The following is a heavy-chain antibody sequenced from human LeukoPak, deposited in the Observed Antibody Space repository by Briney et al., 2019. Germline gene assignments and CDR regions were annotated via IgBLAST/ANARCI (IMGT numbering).Heavy chain of an antibody. J-gene: IGHJ6*02. D-gene: IGHD2-2*01. CDR3: AKEIGYCSSTSCDYYYYYGMDV. CDR2: ISYDGSNK. V-gene: IGHV3-30*18. CDR1: GFTFSSYG. Sequence: GGSLRLSCAASGFTFSSYGMHWVRQAPGKGLEWVAVISYDGSNKHYADSVKGRFTISRDNSKNTLYLQMNSLRAEDTAVYYCAKEIGYCSSTSCDYYYYYGMDVWGQGTTVTVSS.